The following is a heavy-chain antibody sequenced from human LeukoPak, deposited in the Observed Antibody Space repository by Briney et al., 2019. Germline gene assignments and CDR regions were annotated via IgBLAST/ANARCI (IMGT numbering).Heavy chain of an antibody. CDR1: GFTSSGYA. Sequence: PGGSLRLSCAASGFTSSGYAMSWVRQAPGKGLKWVSTISGSGGSTYYADSVKGRFTISRDNSKNTLYLQMDSLRAKDTAVYYCAKDAYCGGDCYPAEYFQHWGQGTLVTVSS. V-gene: IGHV3-23*01. J-gene: IGHJ1*01. CDR2: ISGSGGST. D-gene: IGHD2-21*02. CDR3: AKDAYCGGDCYPAEYFQH.